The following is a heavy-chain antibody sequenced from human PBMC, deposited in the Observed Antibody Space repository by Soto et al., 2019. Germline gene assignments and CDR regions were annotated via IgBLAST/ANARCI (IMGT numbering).Heavy chain of an antibody. CDR2: IIPIFGTA. V-gene: IGHV1-69*13. CDR1: GGTFSSYA. CDR3: ARGSSSWYHSTFDY. D-gene: IGHD6-13*01. Sequence: ASVKVSCKASGGTFSSYAISWVRQAPGQGLEWMGGIIPIFGTANYAQKFQGRVTITADESTSTAYMELSSLRSEDTAVYYCARGSSSWYHSTFDYWGQGTLVTVSS. J-gene: IGHJ4*02.